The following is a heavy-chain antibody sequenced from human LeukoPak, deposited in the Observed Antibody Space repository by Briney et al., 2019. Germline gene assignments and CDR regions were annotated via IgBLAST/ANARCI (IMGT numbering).Heavy chain of an antibody. CDR1: GASIITGSPY. V-gene: IGHV4-39*01. Sequence: PSETLPLTCAVSGASIITGSPYWGWIRQSPGKGPEWIGTVYYSGSIYYNPSLKSRVTLSVDTSKNQFSLRLTSVTASDTAVYFCARHRGSGSSSIPFDYWGQGTLVTVSS. CDR3: ARHRGSGSSSIPFDY. CDR2: VYYSGSI. D-gene: IGHD3-10*01. J-gene: IGHJ4*02.